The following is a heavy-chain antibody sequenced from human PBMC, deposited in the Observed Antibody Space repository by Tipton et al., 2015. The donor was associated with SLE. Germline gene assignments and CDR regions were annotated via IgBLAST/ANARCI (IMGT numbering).Heavy chain of an antibody. V-gene: IGHV4-59*12. J-gene: IGHJ3*02. CDR1: GGSISSYY. CDR3: ARPYSSGWSRKHAFDI. D-gene: IGHD6-19*01. CDR2: IYYTGST. Sequence: TLSLTCTVSGGSISSYYWSWIRQPPGKGLEWIGYIYYTGSTNCNPSLKSRVTISVDTSKNQFSLKLSSVTAADTAVYYCARPYSSGWSRKHAFDIWGQGTMVTVSS.